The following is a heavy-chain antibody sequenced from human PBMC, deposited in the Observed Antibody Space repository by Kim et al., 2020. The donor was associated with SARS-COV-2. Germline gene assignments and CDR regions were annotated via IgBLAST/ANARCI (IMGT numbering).Heavy chain of an antibody. J-gene: IGHJ3*01. V-gene: IGHV1-69*06. Sequence: SVKVSCKASGGTFSNYAISWVRQAPGKGLEWMGGIIPIYGTANYAQNFQGRVTVTADKSTNTAYMELSSLRSEDTAVYYCTRGSSGSGPSTAFDFWGQGTIVSVSS. CDR3: TRGSSGSGPSTAFDF. CDR1: GGTFSNYA. CDR2: IIPIYGTA. D-gene: IGHD6-19*01.